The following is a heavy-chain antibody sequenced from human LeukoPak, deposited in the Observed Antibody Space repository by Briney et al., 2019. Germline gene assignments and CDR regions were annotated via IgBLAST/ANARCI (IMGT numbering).Heavy chain of an antibody. V-gene: IGHV4-30-4*08. J-gene: IGHJ4*02. CDR1: GGSISSGDYY. CDR2: IYYSGST. Sequence: PSETLSLTCTVSGGSISSGDYYWSWIRQPPGKGLEWIGYIYYSGSTYYNPSLKSRVAISIYTSKNQFSLKLSSVTAADTAVYYCARAMVRGVTVDYWGQGTLVTVSS. D-gene: IGHD3-10*01. CDR3: ARAMVRGVTVDY.